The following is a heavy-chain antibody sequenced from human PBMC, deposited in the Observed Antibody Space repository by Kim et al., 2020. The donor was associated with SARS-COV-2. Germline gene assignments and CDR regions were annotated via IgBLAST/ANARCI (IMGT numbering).Heavy chain of an antibody. Sequence: GGSLRLSCAASGFTFSSYSMNWVRQAPGKGLEWVSSISSSSSSYIYYADSVKGRFTISRDNAKNSLYLQMNSLRAEDTAVYYCARSYDFWSGYYSNYFDYWGQGTLVTVSS. V-gene: IGHV3-21*01. CDR1: GFTFSSYS. J-gene: IGHJ4*02. CDR2: ISSSSSSYI. D-gene: IGHD3-3*01. CDR3: ARSYDFWSGYYSNYFDY.